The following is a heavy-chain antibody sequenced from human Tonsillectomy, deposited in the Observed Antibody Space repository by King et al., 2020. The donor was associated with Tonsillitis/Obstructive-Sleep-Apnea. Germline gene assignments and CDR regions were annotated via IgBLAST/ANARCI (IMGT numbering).Heavy chain of an antibody. Sequence: QLVQSGGGLVQPGRSLRLSCAASGFTFDDYAMYWVRRAPGRGLEWVSGISWNSGSIGYADSVKGRFTISRDNAKNSLYLQMNSLRDEDTAVYYCAKDLIIATAGTPGDAFDIWGQGTMVTVSS. CDR3: AKDLIIATAGTPGDAFDI. CDR1: GFTFDDYA. J-gene: IGHJ3*02. D-gene: IGHD6-13*01. CDR2: ISWNSGSI. V-gene: IGHV3-9*01.